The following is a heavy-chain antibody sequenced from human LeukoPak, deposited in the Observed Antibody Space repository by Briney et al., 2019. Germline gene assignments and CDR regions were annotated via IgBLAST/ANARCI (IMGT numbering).Heavy chain of an antibody. D-gene: IGHD3-16*02. J-gene: IGHJ5*02. CDR2: IIPIFGTA. CDR3: ARLIVWGSYRYDP. Sequence: GASVKVSCKASGGTFSSYAISWVRQAPGQGLEWMGRIIPIFGTANYAQKFQGRVTITTDESTSTAYMELSSLRSEDTAVYYCARLIVWGSYRYDPWGQGTLVTVSS. V-gene: IGHV1-69*05. CDR1: GGTFSSYA.